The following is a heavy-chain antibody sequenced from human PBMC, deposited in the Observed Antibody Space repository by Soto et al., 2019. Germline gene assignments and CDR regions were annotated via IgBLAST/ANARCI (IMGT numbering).Heavy chain of an antibody. J-gene: IGHJ5*02. V-gene: IGHV3-30*18. Sequence: QVQLVESGGGVVQPGRSLRLSCAASGFTFSSYGMYWVRQAPGKGLEWVAVISYDGSNKYYADSVKGRFTISRDNSKNTLYLPMNSLRAEDTAVYYWAKEAVNRLFGELRRWFDPWGQGTLVTVSS. CDR3: AKEAVNRLFGELRRWFDP. CDR2: ISYDGSNK. D-gene: IGHD3-10*02. CDR1: GFTFSSYG.